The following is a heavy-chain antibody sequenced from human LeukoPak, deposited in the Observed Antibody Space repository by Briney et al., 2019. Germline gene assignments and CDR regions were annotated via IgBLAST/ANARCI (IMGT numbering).Heavy chain of an antibody. CDR3: ARDYYDSSGYYYAFDY. J-gene: IGHJ4*02. Sequence: ASVKVSCKASGYTFTGYYIHWVRQAPGQGLEWMGWINPDSGVTKYAQKFQGRVTITRDTSASTAYMELSSLRSEDMAVYYCARDYYDSSGYYYAFDYWGQGTLVTVSS. D-gene: IGHD3-22*01. CDR1: GYTFTGYY. V-gene: IGHV1-2*02. CDR2: INPDSGVT.